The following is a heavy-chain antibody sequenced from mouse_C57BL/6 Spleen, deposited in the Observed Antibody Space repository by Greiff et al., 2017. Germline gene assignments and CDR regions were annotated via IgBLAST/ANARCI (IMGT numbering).Heavy chain of an antibody. CDR2: IDPEDGET. Sequence: VQLQQSGAELVKPGASVKLSCTASGFNIKDYYMHWVKQRTEQGLEWIGRIDPEDGETKYAPKFQGKATLTADTSSNTAYLQLSSLTSEDTAVYDFARANNDALYFDVWGTGTTVTVSS. D-gene: IGHD1-3*01. CDR3: ARANNDALYFDV. V-gene: IGHV14-2*01. CDR1: GFNIKDYY. J-gene: IGHJ1*03.